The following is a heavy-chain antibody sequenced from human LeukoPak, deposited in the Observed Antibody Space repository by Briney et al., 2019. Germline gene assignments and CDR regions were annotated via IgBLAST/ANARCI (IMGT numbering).Heavy chain of an antibody. V-gene: IGHV4-39*07. CDR2: IYYSGST. CDR1: GGSISSSSYY. J-gene: IGHJ5*02. D-gene: IGHD1-14*01. Sequence: SETLSLTCTVSGGSISSSSYYWGWIRQPPGKGLEWIGSIYYSGSTYYNPSLKSRVTISVDTSKNQFSLKLSSVTAAGTAVYYCARVVKLYTSPPNWFDPWGQGTLVTVSS. CDR3: ARVVKLYTSPPNWFDP.